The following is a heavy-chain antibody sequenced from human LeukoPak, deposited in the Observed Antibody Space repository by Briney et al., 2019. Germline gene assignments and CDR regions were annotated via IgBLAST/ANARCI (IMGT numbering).Heavy chain of an antibody. D-gene: IGHD2-2*01. CDR3: AREPCSSTSCYQNWFDP. CDR2: IIPIFGIA. CDR1: GGTFSSYA. V-gene: IGHV1-69*04. J-gene: IGHJ5*02. Sequence: SVKVSCEASGGTFSSYAISWVRQAPGQGLEWMGRIIPIFGIANYAQKFQGRVTITADKSTSTAYMELSSLRSEDTAVYYCAREPCSSTSCYQNWFDPWGQGTLVTVSS.